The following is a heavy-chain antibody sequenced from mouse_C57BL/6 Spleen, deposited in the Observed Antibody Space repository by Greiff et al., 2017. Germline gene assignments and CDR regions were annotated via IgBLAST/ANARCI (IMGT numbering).Heavy chain of an antibody. CDR2: IDPEDGET. CDR1: GFNITDYY. Sequence: VQLQQSGAELVKPGASVTLSCTASGFNITDYYMHWVKQRTEQGLEWIGRIDPEDGETKYAPKFQGKAPITADTSSNTAYLQLSSLTSEDTAVYYCARTARGYDYDEDYFDDWGQGTTLTVSS. V-gene: IGHV14-2*01. J-gene: IGHJ2*01. CDR3: ARTARGYDYDEDYFDD. D-gene: IGHD2-4*01.